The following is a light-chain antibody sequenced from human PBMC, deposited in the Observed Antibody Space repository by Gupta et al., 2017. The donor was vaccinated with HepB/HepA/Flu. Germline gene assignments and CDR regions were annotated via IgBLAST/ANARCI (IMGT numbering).Light chain of an antibody. Sequence: ELVLTLYLATLPLSPGERATISCRASQSVSSDLAWYQQKPGQAPRLLIYDTSNRATGIPARFSGSGSGTDFTLTISSLEPEDFAVYYCQQRSNWPPLCSFGQGTKLEIK. CDR2: DTS. J-gene: IGKJ2*04. CDR1: QSVSSD. CDR3: QQRSNWPPLCS. V-gene: IGKV3-11*01.